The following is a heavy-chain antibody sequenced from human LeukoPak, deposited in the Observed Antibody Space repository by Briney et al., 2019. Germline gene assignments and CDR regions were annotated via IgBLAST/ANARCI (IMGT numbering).Heavy chain of an antibody. Sequence: PGGSLRLSCAASGFTFSSHWMHWVRQAPGKGLVWVSRINSDGSSISYADSVKGRFTISRDNAKNTLYLQMNSLRVEDTAVYYCARGGSRQYNFWGQGTLVTVSS. CDR1: GFTFSSHW. CDR2: INSDGSSI. D-gene: IGHD5-18*01. V-gene: IGHV3-74*01. CDR3: ARGGSRQYNF. J-gene: IGHJ4*02.